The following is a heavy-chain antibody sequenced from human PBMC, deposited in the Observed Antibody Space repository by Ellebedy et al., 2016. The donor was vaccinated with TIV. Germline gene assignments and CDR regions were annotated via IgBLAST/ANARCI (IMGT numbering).Heavy chain of an antibody. V-gene: IGHV4-34*01. D-gene: IGHD6-13*01. CDR1: GGSFSGYY. CDR3: ARRYSSSWWELLSPFDY. J-gene: IGHJ4*02. Sequence: SETLSLTXAVYGGSFSGYYWSWIRQPPGKGLEWIGEINHSGSTNYNPSLKSRVTISVDTSKNQFSLKLSSVTAADTAVYYCARRYSSSWWELLSPFDYWGQGTLVTVSS. CDR2: INHSGST.